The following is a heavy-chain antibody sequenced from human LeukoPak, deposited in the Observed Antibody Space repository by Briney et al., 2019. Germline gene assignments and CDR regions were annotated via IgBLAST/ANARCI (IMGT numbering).Heavy chain of an antibody. CDR3: AIGRAPYGMDV. CDR2: MNPNSGNT. D-gene: IGHD3-10*01. CDR1: GYTFTSYD. Sequence: GASVKVSCKASGYTFTSYDINWVRQATGQGLEWMGWMNPNSGNTGYAQKFQGRVTMTRNTSISTDYLELSSLRSEDTAVYYCAIGRAPYGMDVWGQGTTVTVSS. J-gene: IGHJ6*02. V-gene: IGHV1-8*01.